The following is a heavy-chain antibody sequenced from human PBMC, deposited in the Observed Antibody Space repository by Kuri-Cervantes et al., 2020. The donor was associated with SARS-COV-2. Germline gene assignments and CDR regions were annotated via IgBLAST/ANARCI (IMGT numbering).Heavy chain of an antibody. Sequence: ASVKVSCKASGYTFTGYYMHWVRQAPGQGLEWMGWINPNSGGTNYAQKFQGWVTMTRDTSISTAYMELSRLRSDDTAVYYCARGMVRGLITAYYYYGMDVWGQGTTVTVSS. CDR1: GYTFTGYY. V-gene: IGHV1-2*04. J-gene: IGHJ6*02. D-gene: IGHD3-10*01. CDR3: ARGMVRGLITAYYYYGMDV. CDR2: INPNSGGT.